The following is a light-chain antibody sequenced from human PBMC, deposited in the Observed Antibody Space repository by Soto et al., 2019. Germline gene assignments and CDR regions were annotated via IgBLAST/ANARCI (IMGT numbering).Light chain of an antibody. CDR1: SSDVGGYNY. CDR2: EVT. CDR3: SSYTTSVRV. V-gene: IGLV2-8*01. Sequence: QSVLAQPPSASGSPGQSVTISCTGTSSDVGGYNYVSWYQQYPGKAPKLLIYEVTKRPSGVPDRFSGAKSGNTPSLTVSGLQIDDEADYYCSSYTTSVRVFGTGTKFTVL. J-gene: IGLJ1*01.